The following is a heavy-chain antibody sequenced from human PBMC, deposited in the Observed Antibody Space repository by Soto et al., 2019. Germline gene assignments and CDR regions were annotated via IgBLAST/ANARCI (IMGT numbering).Heavy chain of an antibody. CDR3: TRLVITLARGLKIPKWFDP. Sequence: QVQLHESGPGLVTPSQTLSLTCTVSGASINSGDDYWSWVRQSPGKGLEWIGYIYHTGSTYYNPFFKSRINISVATSTNQFSLKLTSVTAADTALYYCTRLVITLARGLKIPKWFDPWGQGTLVTVSS. V-gene: IGHV4-30-4*01. CDR1: GASINSGDDY. D-gene: IGHD3-10*01. CDR2: IYHTGST. J-gene: IGHJ5*02.